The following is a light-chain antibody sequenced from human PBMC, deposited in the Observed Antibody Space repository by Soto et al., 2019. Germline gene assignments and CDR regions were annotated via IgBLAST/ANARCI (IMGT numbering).Light chain of an antibody. CDR3: SSYAGKNSLV. CDR1: SGDIGFYNY. J-gene: IGLJ1*01. CDR2: DVN. V-gene: IGLV2-8*01. Sequence: QSVLTQPPSATGSRGQSVIISCTGTSGDIGFYNYVSWYQHHPGRAPKLIIYDVNKRPSGVPHRFSGSKSGDSASLTVYGIQPEDEADYYCSSYAGKNSLVFATGTKVTVL.